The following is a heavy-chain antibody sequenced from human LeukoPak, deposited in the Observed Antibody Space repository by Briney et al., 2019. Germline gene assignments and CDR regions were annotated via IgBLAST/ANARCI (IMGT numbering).Heavy chain of an antibody. D-gene: IGHD5-12*01. CDR2: INPNSGGT. CDR3: SRGRADGYSGYDFGGY. CDR1: GYTFIAYY. V-gene: IGHV1-2*02. Sequence: ASVKVSFKASGYTFIAYYMHWVRQAPGQGLEWMGWINPNSGGTDYAQKFQGRVTMARDTSISTAYMELSSLTSDDTAVYYCSRGRADGYSGYDFGGYWGQGTLVTVSS. J-gene: IGHJ4*02.